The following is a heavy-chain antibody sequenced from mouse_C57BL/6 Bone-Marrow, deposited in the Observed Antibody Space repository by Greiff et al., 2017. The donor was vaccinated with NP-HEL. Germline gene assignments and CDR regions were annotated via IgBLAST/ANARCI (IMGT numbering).Heavy chain of an antibody. Sequence: EVKLVESGGGLVQPGGSMKLSCVASGFTFSNYWMNWVRQSPEKGLEWVAQIRLKSDNYATHYAESVKGRFTFSRDDSKSSVYLQMNNLSAEDTGIYYCTGAYYYGSSYRYFDVWGTGTTVTVSS. D-gene: IGHD1-1*01. CDR2: IRLKSDNYAT. CDR3: TGAYYYGSSYRYFDV. V-gene: IGHV6-3*01. CDR1: GFTFSNYW. J-gene: IGHJ1*03.